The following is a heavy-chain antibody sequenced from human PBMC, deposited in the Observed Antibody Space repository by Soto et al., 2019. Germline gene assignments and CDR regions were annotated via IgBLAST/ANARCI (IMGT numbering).Heavy chain of an antibody. CDR2: IYYSGST. Sequence: SETLSLTCTVSGGSISSGDYYWSWIRQPPGKGLEWIGYIYYSGSTYYNPSLKSRVTISVDTSKNQFSLKLSSVTAADTAVYYCARDLKRIDILTGYTDYWGQGTLVTVSS. CDR3: ARDLKRIDILTGYTDY. D-gene: IGHD3-9*01. J-gene: IGHJ4*02. V-gene: IGHV4-30-4*01. CDR1: GGSISSGDYY.